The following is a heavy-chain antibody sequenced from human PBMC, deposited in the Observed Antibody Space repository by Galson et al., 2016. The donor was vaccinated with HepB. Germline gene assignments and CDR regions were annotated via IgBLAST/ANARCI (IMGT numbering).Heavy chain of an antibody. CDR2: IYYTGST. CDR1: GGSISSDDYY. V-gene: IGHV4-30-4*01. J-gene: IGHJ4*02. D-gene: IGHD3-22*01. CDR3: ASHKDYYESSGYSLLSTYFDY. Sequence: LSLTCTVSGGSISSDDYYWSWIRQPPGKGLEWIGYIYYTGSTYYNPSLKSRVSISVDTSKNQFSLQLNSVSGADTAVYYCASHKDYYESSGYSLLSTYFDYWGQGTLVTVSS.